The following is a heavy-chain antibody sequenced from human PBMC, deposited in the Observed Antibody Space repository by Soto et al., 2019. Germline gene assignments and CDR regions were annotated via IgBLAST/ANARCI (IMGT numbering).Heavy chain of an antibody. CDR3: ARAKRVGEIQLWQRGNFDY. CDR2: INHSGSI. D-gene: IGHD5-18*01. CDR1: GGSFSGYY. V-gene: IGHV4-34*01. Sequence: SETLSLTCAVYGGSFSGYYWSWIRQPPGKGLEWIGEINHSGSINYNPSLKSRVTISVDTSKNQFSLKLISVTAADTAVYYCARAKRVGEIQLWQRGNFDYWGQGTLVTVSS. J-gene: IGHJ4*02.